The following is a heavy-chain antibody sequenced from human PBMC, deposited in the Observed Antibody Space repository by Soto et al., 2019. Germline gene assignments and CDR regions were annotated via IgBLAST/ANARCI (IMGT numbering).Heavy chain of an antibody. V-gene: IGHV3-23*04. CDR2: ISGTGYGT. CDR1: GFTFDDYA. Sequence: EAQLVESGGDLVQPGTSLRLSCAASGFTFDDYAMSWVRQVPGKGLEWVSGISGTGYGTYYADSVKGRFTISRDSSNNTLYLQMNSLRGEDTAIYYCAKARQAQSHYYYGMDVWGQGTPVTVSS. D-gene: IGHD6-19*01. J-gene: IGHJ6*02. CDR3: AKARQAQSHYYYGMDV.